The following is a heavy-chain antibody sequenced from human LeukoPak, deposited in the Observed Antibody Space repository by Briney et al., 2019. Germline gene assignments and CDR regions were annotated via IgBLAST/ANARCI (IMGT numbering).Heavy chain of an antibody. J-gene: IGHJ5*02. Sequence: GGSLSLSCTASGFTFGDYAMTWVRQAPGKGLEWVSSISSSSSYIYYADSVKGRFTIYRDNAKNSLYLQMNSLRAEDTAVYYCAREGWSSNWFDPWGQGTLVTVSS. CDR2: ISSSSSYI. CDR3: AREGWSSNWFDP. D-gene: IGHD6-19*01. V-gene: IGHV3-21*01. CDR1: GFTFGDYA.